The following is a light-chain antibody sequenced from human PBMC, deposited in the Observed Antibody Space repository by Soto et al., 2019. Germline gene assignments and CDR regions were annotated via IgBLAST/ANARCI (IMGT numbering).Light chain of an antibody. CDR3: QSYDSSLSGSKV. CDR2: EVT. CDR1: SSDVGGYNF. Sequence: QSALTQTASVSGSPGQSITISCTGTSSDVGGYNFVSWYQQHPGKAPKLIIHEVTNRPSGVSGRFSGSKSGNTAFLTISGLQAEDEADYYCQSYDSSLSGSKVFGTGTKLTVL. J-gene: IGLJ1*01. V-gene: IGLV2-14*03.